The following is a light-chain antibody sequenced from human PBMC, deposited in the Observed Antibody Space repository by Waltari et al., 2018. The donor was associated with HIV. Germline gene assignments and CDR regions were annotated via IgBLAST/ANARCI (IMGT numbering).Light chain of an antibody. CDR3: SSYAGSNNFGV. Sequence: QSALTQPPSASGSPGQSVTISCTGTSSDVGGYNYVSWYQQHPGKAPKLMIYEFSKRPSGFPYRFSGSKSGNTASLTVSGLQAEDEADYYCSSYAGSNNFGVFGGGTKLTVL. CDR1: SSDVGGYNY. V-gene: IGLV2-8*01. J-gene: IGLJ2*01. CDR2: EFS.